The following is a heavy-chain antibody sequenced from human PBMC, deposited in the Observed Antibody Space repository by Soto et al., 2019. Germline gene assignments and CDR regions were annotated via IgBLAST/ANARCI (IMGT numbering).Heavy chain of an antibody. Sequence: EVQLLDSGGGLVRFGGSLRLSCAASGFTFNNYAMTWVRQPPGKGLESVSAISGSGDATFYADSVRGRFTIPRDNSKRTLYLQMNSLRGEDTAVYFCAKDLRAPATKNFDYWGQGTLITVSS. CDR2: ISGSGDAT. V-gene: IGHV3-23*01. J-gene: IGHJ4*02. D-gene: IGHD6-25*01. CDR1: GFTFNNYA. CDR3: AKDLRAPATKNFDY.